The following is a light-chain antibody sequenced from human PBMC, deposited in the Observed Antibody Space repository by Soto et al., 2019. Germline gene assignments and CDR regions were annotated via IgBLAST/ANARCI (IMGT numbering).Light chain of an antibody. Sequence: DIQMTQSPSSLSASVGDRVTITCRASQSISSYLNWYQHKPGKAPKILIYAASSLQSGVPSRFSGSGSGTDFTLTISSLQPEDFANYYCQQTYVGLPWTFGQGTKVDIK. V-gene: IGKV1-39*01. CDR1: QSISSY. CDR3: QQTYVGLPWT. J-gene: IGKJ1*01. CDR2: AAS.